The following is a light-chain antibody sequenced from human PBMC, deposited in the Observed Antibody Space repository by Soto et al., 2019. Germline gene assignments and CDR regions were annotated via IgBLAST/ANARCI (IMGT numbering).Light chain of an antibody. CDR2: EGH. Sequence: QSVLAQPASVSGSPGQSITISCTGASGYVGTYSLVSWYQQHPGKAPKVVIYEGHKRPSGVPDRFSGSTSVNTASLTISGLQTDDEADYYCCLYGGATTYVFGPGTKLTVL. V-gene: IGLV2-23*01. J-gene: IGLJ1*01. CDR1: SGYVGTYSL. CDR3: CLYGGATTYV.